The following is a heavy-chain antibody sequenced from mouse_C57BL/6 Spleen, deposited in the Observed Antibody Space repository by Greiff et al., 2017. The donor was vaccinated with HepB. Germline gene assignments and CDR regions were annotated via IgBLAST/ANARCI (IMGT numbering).Heavy chain of an antibody. D-gene: IGHD1-1*01. V-gene: IGHV1-26*01. Sequence: EVQLQQSGPELVKPGASVKISCKASGYTFTDYYMNWVKQSHGKSLEWIGDINPNNGGTSYNQKFKGKATLTVDKSSSTAYMELRSLTSEDSAVYYCARRDYGSSSFAYWGQGTLVTVSA. CDR1: GYTFTDYY. J-gene: IGHJ3*01. CDR2: INPNNGGT. CDR3: ARRDYGSSSFAY.